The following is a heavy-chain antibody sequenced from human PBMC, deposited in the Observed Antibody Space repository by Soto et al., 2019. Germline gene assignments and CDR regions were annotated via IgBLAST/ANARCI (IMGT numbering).Heavy chain of an antibody. Sequence: QVQLVESGGGVVQPGRSLRLSYAVSGFTFRSYGMHWVRQAPGKGLEWVAVIWHDGKKKYYADSVKGRFTISRDNSKNTLSLQMDSLRAEDTAVYYCARDPGTDYPIDYWGQGTLVTVSS. CDR3: ARDPGTDYPIDY. CDR2: IWHDGKKK. J-gene: IGHJ4*02. CDR1: GFTFRSYG. D-gene: IGHD4-17*01. V-gene: IGHV3-33*01.